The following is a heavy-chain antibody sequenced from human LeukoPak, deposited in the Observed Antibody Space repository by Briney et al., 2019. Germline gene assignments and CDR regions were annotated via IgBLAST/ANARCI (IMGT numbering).Heavy chain of an antibody. V-gene: IGHV3-11*04. Sequence: AGGSLRLSCAASGFTFGDHYMIWIRQAPGKGLEWVSYISGTSTSIYYVDSVKGRFTISRDDAKNSLYLQMNSLRAEDTAVYYCATGTGSYGVPFDYWGRGTLVTVSS. CDR3: ATGTGSYGVPFDY. D-gene: IGHD6-19*01. CDR2: ISGTSTSI. CDR1: GFTFGDHY. J-gene: IGHJ4*02.